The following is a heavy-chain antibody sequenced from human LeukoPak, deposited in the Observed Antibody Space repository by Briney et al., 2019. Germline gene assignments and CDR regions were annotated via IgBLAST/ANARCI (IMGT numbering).Heavy chain of an antibody. J-gene: IGHJ6*03. D-gene: IGHD6-19*01. CDR3: ARDGLHSSGWYEDLYYYYYMDV. Sequence: GGTLRLSCAASGFTFRRYGMSWVRQAPGKGLEWVSAISGSGGNTFYGDSVKGRFTISRDNSKNTLYLQMNSLRAEDTAVYYCARDGLHSSGWYEDLYYYYYMDVWGKGTTVTVSS. CDR2: ISGSGGNT. V-gene: IGHV3-23*01. CDR1: GFTFRRYG.